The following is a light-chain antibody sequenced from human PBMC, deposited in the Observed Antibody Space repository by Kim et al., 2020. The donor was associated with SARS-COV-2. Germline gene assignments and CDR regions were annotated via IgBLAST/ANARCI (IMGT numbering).Light chain of an antibody. J-gene: IGKJ2*01. CDR2: AAS. CDR1: QSISSY. Sequence: SASVGDRVTMTGRASQSISSYLNWYQQRPGKAPKLLIYAASSLQSGIPSRFSGSGSGTDFTLTISSLQPEDFATYYCQQSYSTPYTFGQGTKLEIK. V-gene: IGKV1-39*01. CDR3: QQSYSTPYT.